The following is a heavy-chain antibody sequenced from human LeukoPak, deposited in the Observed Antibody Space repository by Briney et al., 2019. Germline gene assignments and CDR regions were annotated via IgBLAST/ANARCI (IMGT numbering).Heavy chain of an antibody. J-gene: IGHJ4*02. Sequence: PGGSLRLSCAASGFIFNNYNMNWVRQAPGKGLEWISHSTSSSSTIYYADSVKGRFTISRDNAKNSLYLQMNSLRVEDTAIYYCARDRGRFLEWSEYYFDYWGQGTLVTVSS. D-gene: IGHD3-3*01. CDR1: GFIFNNYN. CDR2: STSSSSTI. CDR3: ARDRGRFLEWSEYYFDY. V-gene: IGHV3-48*01.